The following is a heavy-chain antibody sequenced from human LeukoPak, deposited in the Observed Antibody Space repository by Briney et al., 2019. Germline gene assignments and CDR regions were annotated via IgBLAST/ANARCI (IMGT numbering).Heavy chain of an antibody. J-gene: IGHJ4*02. CDR2: ISGYNDNT. Sequence: ASVKVSCKASGYMFSRYGMSWVRQAPGQGPEWMGWISGYNDNTNYAQKFQDRVTMTKDTSTSTAYMELRSLTSDDTAVYYCARFRAGVGEPYGDYWGQGTLVTVSS. D-gene: IGHD3-10*01. CDR3: ARFRAGVGEPYGDY. V-gene: IGHV1-18*01. CDR1: GYMFSRYG.